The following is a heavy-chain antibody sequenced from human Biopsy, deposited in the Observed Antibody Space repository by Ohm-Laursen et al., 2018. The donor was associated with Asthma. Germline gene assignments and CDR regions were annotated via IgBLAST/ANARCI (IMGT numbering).Heavy chain of an antibody. CDR1: GFAVSRDH. V-gene: IGHV3-53*01. CDR2: IYSGGTS. Sequence: GSLRLSCTASGFAVSRDHMFWVRQAPGTGLEWVSVIYSGGTSHTADSVRGRFTISRDYSKNTLYLQMHSLRAEDTAVYYCARGDSSNWSHYYFDYWGQGTLVTVSS. D-gene: IGHD3-22*01. J-gene: IGHJ4*02. CDR3: ARGDSSNWSHYYFDY.